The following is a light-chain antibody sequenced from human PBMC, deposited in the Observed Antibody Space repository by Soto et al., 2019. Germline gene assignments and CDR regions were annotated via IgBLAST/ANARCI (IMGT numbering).Light chain of an antibody. CDR3: SSYTTTSTYV. J-gene: IGLJ1*01. Sequence: QSALTQPASVSGSPGQSITISCTGTSSDVGGYDYVSWYQHHPGKAPKFMIYEVTNRPSGVSHRFSGSKSGNTASLTISGLQAEDEADYYCSSYTTTSTYVFGTGPKVTVL. CDR2: EVT. V-gene: IGLV2-14*01. CDR1: SSDVGGYDY.